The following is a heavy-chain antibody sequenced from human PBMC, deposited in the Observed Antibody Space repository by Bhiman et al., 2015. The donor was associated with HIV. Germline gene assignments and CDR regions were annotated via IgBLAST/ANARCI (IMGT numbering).Heavy chain of an antibody. CDR2: ISSNGGST. Sequence: EVQLVESGGALVRPGGSLRLSCAASGFTFSSYAMHWVRQAPGKGLEYVSAISSNGGSTYYANSVKGRFTISRDNAKNSLYLQMNSLRAEDTAVYYCARSNYLGAYDIWGQGTMVTVSS. CDR3: ARSNYLGAYDI. V-gene: IGHV3-64*01. CDR1: GFTFSSYA. D-gene: IGHD1-7*01. J-gene: IGHJ3*02.